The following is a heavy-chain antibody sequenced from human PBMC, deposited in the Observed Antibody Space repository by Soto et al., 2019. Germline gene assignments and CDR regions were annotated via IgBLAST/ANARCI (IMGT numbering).Heavy chain of an antibody. V-gene: IGHV3-74*01. CDR3: GSVFEY. J-gene: IGHJ4*02. Sequence: EVQLVESGGGLVRPGGSLRLSCAVSGFTFTNYWMHWVRQAPGKGLVWVSRIDNDGSGTSYADSVKGRFTISRDSAKNTLYLQMDSLRAEDTGVYFCGSVFEYWGQGTPVTVSS. CDR2: IDNDGSGT. CDR1: GFTFTNYW.